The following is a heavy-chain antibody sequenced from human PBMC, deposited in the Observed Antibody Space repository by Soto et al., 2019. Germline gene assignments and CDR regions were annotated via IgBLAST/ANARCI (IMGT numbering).Heavy chain of an antibody. V-gene: IGHV4-59*08. CDR1: GVSINSYY. Sequence: SETLSLTCTVSGVSINSYYWSWVRQPPGKGLEWIGYTHYTGSTKYNPSLESRVTMSVDSSKNQFSLTLSSVTAADTAVYYCARQGPKISGYDFDYWGQGTLVTVSS. CDR3: ARQGPKISGYDFDY. CDR2: THYTGST. D-gene: IGHD5-12*01. J-gene: IGHJ4*02.